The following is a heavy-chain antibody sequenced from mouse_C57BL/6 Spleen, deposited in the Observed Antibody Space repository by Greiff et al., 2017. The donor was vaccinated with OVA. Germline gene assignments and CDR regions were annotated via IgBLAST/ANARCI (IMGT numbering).Heavy chain of an antibody. CDR2: IWGGGST. Sequence: VQLQQSGPGLVAPSQSLSITCTVSGFSLTSYGVDWVHQPPGKGLEWLGVIWGGGSTNYNSAIMSRLSISKDNANSQVFLKMNRLQTDDTAMYYCAKQGDYDAMDYWGQGTSVTVSS. V-gene: IGHV2-9*01. CDR1: GFSLTSYG. J-gene: IGHJ4*01. CDR3: AKQGDYDAMDY.